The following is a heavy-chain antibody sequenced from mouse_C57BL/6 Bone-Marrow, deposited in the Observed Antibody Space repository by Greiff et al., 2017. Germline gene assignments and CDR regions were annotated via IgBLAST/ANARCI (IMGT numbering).Heavy chain of an antibody. D-gene: IGHD1-1*01. CDR1: GYTFTDYY. J-gene: IGHJ1*03. CDR2: INPYNGGT. CDR3: ARRRCYWYFDV. V-gene: IGHV1-19*01. Sequence: VQLQQSGPVLVKPGASVKMSCKASGYTFTDYYMNWVNQSHGKSLEWIGVINPYNGGTSYNQKFKGKATLTVDKSSSTAYMELNSLTSEDSAVYYCARRRCYWYFDVWGTGTTVTVSS.